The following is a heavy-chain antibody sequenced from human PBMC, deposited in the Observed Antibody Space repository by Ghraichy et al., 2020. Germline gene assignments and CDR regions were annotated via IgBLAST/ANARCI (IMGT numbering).Heavy chain of an antibody. CDR3: ARAPLGYCSGGSCPRAFDY. CDR1: GYTFTSYG. J-gene: IGHJ4*02. D-gene: IGHD2-15*01. CDR2: ISAYNGNT. Sequence: ASVKVSCKASGYTFTSYGISWVRQAPGQGLEWMGWISAYNGNTNYAQKLQGRVTMTTDTSTSTAYMELRSLRSDDTAVYYCARAPLGYCSGGSCPRAFDYWGQGTLVTVSS. V-gene: IGHV1-18*01.